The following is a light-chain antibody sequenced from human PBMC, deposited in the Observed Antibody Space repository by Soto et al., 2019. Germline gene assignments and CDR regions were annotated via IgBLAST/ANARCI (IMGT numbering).Light chain of an antibody. CDR2: DAS. CDR3: QQSSDSPPWT. CDR1: QSISKY. V-gene: IGKV1-39*01. Sequence: DIQMTQSPSALSASVGDRVTISCRASQSISKYLNWYQQKPGTAPRLLIYDASSVKTGVPPRFSGSGSGRDFTLTISSLRPEDSPTYFCQQSSDSPPWTFGQGTKVEIK. J-gene: IGKJ1*01.